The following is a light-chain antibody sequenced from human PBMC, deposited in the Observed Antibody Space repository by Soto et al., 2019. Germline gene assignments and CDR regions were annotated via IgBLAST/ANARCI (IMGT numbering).Light chain of an antibody. J-gene: IGKJ5*01. CDR1: QSVSSN. CDR3: QQRYNWPPIT. Sequence: EIVLKQSPATLSVSPGESATLSCSASQSVSSNLAWYQQKPGQAPRLLIYGASTRATGIPARFSGSGSGTEFTLTISGLEPEDFALYYCQQRYNWPPITFGQGTRLEI. CDR2: GAS. V-gene: IGKV3D-15*01.